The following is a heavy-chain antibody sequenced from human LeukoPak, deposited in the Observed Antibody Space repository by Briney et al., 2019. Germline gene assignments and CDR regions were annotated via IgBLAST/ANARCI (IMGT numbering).Heavy chain of an antibody. J-gene: IGHJ4*02. CDR1: GFTFSDAW. CDR2: IKSKTDGGTI. CDR3: TSKVLFDY. Sequence: GGSLRLSCAASGFTFSDAWMTWVRQAPGRGLEWVGRIKSKTDGGTIDYAAPVKGRFTISRDDSKNTLYLQMNSLKIEDTAVYYCTSKVLFDYWGQGTLVTVSS. V-gene: IGHV3-15*01.